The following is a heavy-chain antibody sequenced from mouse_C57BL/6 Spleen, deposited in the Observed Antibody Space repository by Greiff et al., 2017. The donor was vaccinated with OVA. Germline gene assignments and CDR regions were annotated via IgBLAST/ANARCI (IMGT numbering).Heavy chain of an antibody. V-gene: IGHV1-52*01. J-gene: IGHJ2*01. Sequence: QQSCKASGYTFTSYWMHWVKQRPIQGLEWIGNIDPSDSETHYNQKFKDKATLTVDKSSSTAYMQLSSLTSEDSAVYYCARNLYYFDYWGQGTTLTVSS. CDR3: ARNLYYFDY. CDR1: GYTFTSYW. CDR2: IDPSDSET.